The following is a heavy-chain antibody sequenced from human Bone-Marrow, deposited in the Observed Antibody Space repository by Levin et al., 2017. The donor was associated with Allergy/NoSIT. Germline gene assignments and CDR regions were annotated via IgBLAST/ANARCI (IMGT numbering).Heavy chain of an antibody. CDR3: SLQYFDY. J-gene: IGHJ4*02. Sequence: GGSLRLSCAASGFAFSDTWMNWVRQAPGKGLEWVGRVKSTSDGGATDYVAPVKGRFTISRDDSKNTVYLQMNSLRSEDTAVYYCSLQYFDYWGQGTLVTVAS. CDR1: GFAFSDTW. CDR2: VKSTSDGGAT. V-gene: IGHV3-15*07.